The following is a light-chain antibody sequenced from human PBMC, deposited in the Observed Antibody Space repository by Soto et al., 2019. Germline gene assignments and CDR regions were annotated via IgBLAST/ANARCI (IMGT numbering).Light chain of an antibody. CDR1: QSVLYSSNNKNY. V-gene: IGKV4-1*01. CDR3: QQYYSPPRCT. J-gene: IGKJ1*01. CDR2: WAS. Sequence: DIVMTQSPDSLAVSLGERATINCKSSQSVLYSSNNKNYLAWYQQKPGQPPKLLIYWASTRESGVPDRFSGSGSETDFTLAISSLQADDVAVYYCQQYYSPPRCTFGQGTKVEIK.